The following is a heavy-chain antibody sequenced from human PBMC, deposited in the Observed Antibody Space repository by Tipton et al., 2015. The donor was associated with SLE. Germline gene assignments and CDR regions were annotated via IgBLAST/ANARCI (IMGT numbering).Heavy chain of an antibody. CDR2: IYPGDSDT. CDR1: GYNFTNYW. CDR3: ARRQSNTNFYTD. Sequence: QLVQSGAEVKKPGESLKISCKGSGYNFTNYWIGWVRQMPGKGLEWMGIIYPGDSDTRYSPSFEGQVTISADESISTAYLQWSSLRAADTAMYFCARRQSNTNFYTDWGQGTLVTVSS. J-gene: IGHJ4*02. D-gene: IGHD2-2*02. V-gene: IGHV5-51*03.